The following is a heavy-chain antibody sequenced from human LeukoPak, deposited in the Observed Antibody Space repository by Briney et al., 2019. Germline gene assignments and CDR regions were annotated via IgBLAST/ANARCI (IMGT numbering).Heavy chain of an antibody. V-gene: IGHV5-51*01. J-gene: IGHJ3*02. CDR2: IYPGESDT. CDR3: ARGQTIFGYFDI. Sequence: GESLKISCNGSGYSFTTYWIGWGRQRPGKGLEGMGIIYPGESDTRYSPSFQGPVTISADKSTSTAYLQWSSLKASDTAMYYCARGQTIFGYFDIWGQGTMVTVSS. D-gene: IGHD3-3*01. CDR1: GYSFTTYW.